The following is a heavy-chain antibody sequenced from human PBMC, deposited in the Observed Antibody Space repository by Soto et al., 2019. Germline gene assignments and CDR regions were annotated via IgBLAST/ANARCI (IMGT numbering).Heavy chain of an antibody. CDR2: ISSSTSYM. CDR3: ARFRRDGYNLDY. D-gene: IGHD5-12*01. J-gene: IGHJ4*02. CDR1: GFTFSSYS. Sequence: EVQLVESGGGLVKPGGSLRLSCAASGFTFSSYSMNWVRQAPGKGLEWVSSISSSTSYMYYAESVKGRFTISRDNARNSLYLQMNSLRAEDTAVYYCARFRRDGYNLDYWGQGTLVTVSS. V-gene: IGHV3-21*01.